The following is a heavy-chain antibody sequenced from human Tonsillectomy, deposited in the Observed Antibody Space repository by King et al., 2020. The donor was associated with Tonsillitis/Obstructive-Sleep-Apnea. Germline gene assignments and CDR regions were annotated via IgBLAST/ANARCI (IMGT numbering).Heavy chain of an antibody. J-gene: IGHJ4*02. CDR1: GGSISSYY. CDR3: ARRQRDSSGYYFDS. CDR2: IYYSGST. Sequence: VQLQESGPGLVKPSETLSLTCTVSGGSISSYYWSWIRQPPGKGLEWIGYIYYSGSTNYNPSLKSRVTISVDTSKNQFSLKLSSVTAADTAVYYCARRQRDSSGYYFDSGGQGTRVPVSS. D-gene: IGHD3-22*01. V-gene: IGHV4-59*08.